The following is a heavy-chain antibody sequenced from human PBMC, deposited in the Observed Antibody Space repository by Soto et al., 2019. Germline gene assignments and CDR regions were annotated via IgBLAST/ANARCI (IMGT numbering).Heavy chain of an antibody. CDR2: IWYDGSNK. CDR3: ARDCSGGSCYSVFAYYYYGMDV. Sequence: GGSLRLSCAASGFTFSSYGMHWVRQAPGKGLEWVAVIWYDGSNKYYADSVKGRFTISRDNSKNTLYLQMNSLRAEDTAVYYCARDCSGGSCYSVFAYYYYGMDVWGQGTTVTVSS. CDR1: GFTFSSYG. J-gene: IGHJ6*02. D-gene: IGHD2-15*01. V-gene: IGHV3-33*01.